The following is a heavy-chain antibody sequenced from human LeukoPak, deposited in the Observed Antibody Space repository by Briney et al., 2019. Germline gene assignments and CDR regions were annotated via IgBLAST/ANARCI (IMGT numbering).Heavy chain of an antibody. CDR1: GFTFSSYA. Sequence: GGSLGLSCAASGFTFSSYAMSWVRQAPGKGLEWVSAISGSGGSTYYADSVKGRFTISRDNSKNTLYLQMNSLRAEDTAVYYCAKGDSITMVRGVPRFDYWGQGTLVTVSS. D-gene: IGHD3-10*01. CDR2: ISGSGGST. J-gene: IGHJ4*02. CDR3: AKGDSITMVRGVPRFDY. V-gene: IGHV3-23*01.